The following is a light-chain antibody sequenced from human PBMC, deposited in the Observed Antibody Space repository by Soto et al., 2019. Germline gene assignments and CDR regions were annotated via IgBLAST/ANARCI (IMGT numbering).Light chain of an antibody. V-gene: IGKV3-15*01. Sequence: EKVMTQSPAALSVSPGERATLSCRASQSVNSNLAWYQQKPGQAPRLLLYGASTRATGIPARFSGSASGIEFTLTISSLQSEDSAVYYCQQYNDWPLTFGGGTKV. CDR2: GAS. J-gene: IGKJ4*01. CDR1: QSVNSN. CDR3: QQYNDWPLT.